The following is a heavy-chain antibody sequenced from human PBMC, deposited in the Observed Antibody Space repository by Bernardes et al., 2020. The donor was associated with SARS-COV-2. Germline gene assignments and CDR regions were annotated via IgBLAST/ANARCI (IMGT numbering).Heavy chain of an antibody. CDR3: VRRFCAVSSACGNFYGMGV. V-gene: IGHV3-33*01. J-gene: IGHJ6*02. CDR1: GFTFNTYG. Sequence: GGSLRLSCAASGFTFNTYGMHWVRLAPGKGLEWVAVICYDGSTKYYADSVKGRFTISRDNSKNTLYLQMDSLRAEDTAMYYCVRRFCAVSSACGNFYGMGVWGQGTTVTVSS. D-gene: IGHD3-16*01. CDR2: ICYDGSTK.